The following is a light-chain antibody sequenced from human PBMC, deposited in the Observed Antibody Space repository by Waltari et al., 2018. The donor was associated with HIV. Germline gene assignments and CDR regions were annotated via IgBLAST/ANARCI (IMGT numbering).Light chain of an antibody. J-gene: IGKJ4*01. V-gene: IGKV3-20*01. Sequence: EIVLTQSPGTLSLSPGDRATLSCSASQSVDRRLLAWYQQKPGQPPRILIYDASNRAPGIPDRFGGSGSVADFTLTISRLEPEDFALYYCHQYGSLPLTFGGGTKVEV. CDR1: QSVDRRL. CDR2: DAS. CDR3: HQYGSLPLT.